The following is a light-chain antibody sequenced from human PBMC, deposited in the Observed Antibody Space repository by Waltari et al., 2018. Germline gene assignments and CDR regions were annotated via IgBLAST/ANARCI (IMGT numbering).Light chain of an antibody. Sequence: EIVLTQSPATLSLSPGERATLSCRTSQNVSSHLAWYQQNPVQAPRHLIYDISNRTTGIPARFSGSGSGTDFTLTISSLEPEDFAVYYCQQYITTLTFGGGTKVEIK. CDR1: QNVSSH. V-gene: IGKV3-11*01. CDR3: QQYITTLT. J-gene: IGKJ4*01. CDR2: DIS.